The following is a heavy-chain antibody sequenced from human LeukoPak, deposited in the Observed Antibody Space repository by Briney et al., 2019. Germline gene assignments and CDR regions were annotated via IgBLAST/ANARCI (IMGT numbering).Heavy chain of an antibody. V-gene: IGHV4-59*12. CDR3: ARADSGYSYGYYYYYYMDV. J-gene: IGHJ6*03. CDR2: IYYSGST. CDR1: GGSISSYY. Sequence: SETLSLTCTVSGGSISSYYWSWIRQPPGKGLEWIGYIYYSGSTYYNPSLKSRVTISVDTSKNQFSLKLSSVTAADTAVYYCARADSGYSYGYYYYYYMDVWGKGTTVTVSS. D-gene: IGHD5-18*01.